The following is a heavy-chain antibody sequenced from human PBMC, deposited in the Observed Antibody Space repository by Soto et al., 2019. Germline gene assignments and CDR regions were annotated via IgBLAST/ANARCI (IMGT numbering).Heavy chain of an antibody. CDR3: ATQMTTSQDAFDI. D-gene: IGHD4-4*01. CDR1: GYVFTAYW. J-gene: IGHJ3*02. CDR2: IYPGGDSDT. Sequence: GESLKISCKTSGYVFTAYWIGWVRQMPGKGLEWMGIIYPGGDSDTRYSQSSQGQVAISADKSITTAYLQWNSLKASDTAMYYCATQMTTSQDAFDIWGQGTMVTVSS. V-gene: IGHV5-51*01.